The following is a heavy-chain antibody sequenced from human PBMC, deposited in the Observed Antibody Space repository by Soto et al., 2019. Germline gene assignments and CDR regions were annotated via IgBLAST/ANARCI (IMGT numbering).Heavy chain of an antibody. J-gene: IGHJ6*02. V-gene: IGHV3-64D*06. D-gene: IGHD3-10*01. CDR1: EFTFSSYA. Sequence: EVQLVESGGGLVQPGGSLRLSCSASEFTFSSYAMHWVRQAPGKGLEYVSAISSNGGSTHYAASVKGRFTISRDNSKNTLDLQMSSLRAEDTAVYYCVKDRRYGSGIYTNYGMEVWGQGTTVTVSS. CDR3: VKDRRYGSGIYTNYGMEV. CDR2: ISSNGGST.